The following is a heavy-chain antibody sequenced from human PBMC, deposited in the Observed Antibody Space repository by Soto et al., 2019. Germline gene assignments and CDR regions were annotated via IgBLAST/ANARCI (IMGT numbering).Heavy chain of an antibody. V-gene: IGHV4-59*01. CDR3: ARDGGGYYYGMDV. Sequence: SETLSLTCTVSGGSISSYYWSWIRQPPGKGLEWIGYIYYSGSTNYNPSLKSRVTISVDTSKNQFSLKLSSVTAADTAVYYCARDGGGYYYGMDVWGQGTTVTVSS. CDR1: GGSISSYY. CDR2: IYYSGST. J-gene: IGHJ6*02. D-gene: IGHD3-16*01.